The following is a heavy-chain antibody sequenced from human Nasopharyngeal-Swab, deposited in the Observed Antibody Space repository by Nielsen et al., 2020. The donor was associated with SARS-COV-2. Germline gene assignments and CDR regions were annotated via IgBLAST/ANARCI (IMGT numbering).Heavy chain of an antibody. CDR3: AKDQNGYSFGHFLF. V-gene: IGHV3-11*01. D-gene: IGHD5-18*01. CDR2: ISSSGSTI. J-gene: IGHJ4*02. CDR1: GFTFSDYY. Sequence: GESLKISCAASGFTFSDYYMSWIRQAPGKGLEWVSYISSSGSTIYYADSVKGRFTISRDNAKNSLYLQMNSLRAEDTAVYYCAKDQNGYSFGHFLFWGQGTLVTVSS.